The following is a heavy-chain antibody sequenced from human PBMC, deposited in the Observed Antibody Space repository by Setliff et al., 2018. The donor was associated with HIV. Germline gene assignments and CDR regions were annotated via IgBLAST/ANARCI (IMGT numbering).Heavy chain of an antibody. V-gene: IGHV2-5*02. J-gene: IGHJ6*03. Sequence: SGPTLVNPTQTLTLTCTFSGFSLSTSGVGVGWIRQPPGKALEWLALIYWEDDKRYSPSLESRLTITKDTSKNQVVLTMTNMDPVDTATYYCAHSYCSSTSCYPPYDDYMDVWGKGTTVTVSS. CDR3: AHSYCSSTSCYPPYDDYMDV. CDR2: IYWEDDK. CDR1: GFSLSTSGVG. D-gene: IGHD2-2*01.